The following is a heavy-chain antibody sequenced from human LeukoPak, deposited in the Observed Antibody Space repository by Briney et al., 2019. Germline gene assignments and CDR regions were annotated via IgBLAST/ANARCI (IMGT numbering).Heavy chain of an antibody. CDR1: GFTVSSNY. CDR3: AGGYGSGSYYNVGPNDAFDI. CDR2: IYSGGST. J-gene: IGHJ3*02. Sequence: PGGSLRLSCAASGFTVSSNYMSWVRQVPGKGLEWVSVIYSGGSTYYADFVKGRFTISRDNSKNTLYLQMNGLRAEDTAVYYCAGGYGSGSYYNVGPNDAFDIWGQGTMVTVSS. D-gene: IGHD3-10*01. V-gene: IGHV3-66*01.